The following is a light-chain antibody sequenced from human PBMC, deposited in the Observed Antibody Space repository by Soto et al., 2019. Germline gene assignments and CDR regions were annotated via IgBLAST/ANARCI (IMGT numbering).Light chain of an antibody. Sequence: DIQLTQSPSFLSASVGDRVTITCRASQGISSNLAWYQQKPGTAPKLLIYAASTLQSGVPSRFSGSGSGTEFTLTISSLQPEDFATFFCQQLNSYPLTFGGGTRVEI. J-gene: IGKJ4*01. CDR2: AAS. V-gene: IGKV1-9*01. CDR1: QGISSN. CDR3: QQLNSYPLT.